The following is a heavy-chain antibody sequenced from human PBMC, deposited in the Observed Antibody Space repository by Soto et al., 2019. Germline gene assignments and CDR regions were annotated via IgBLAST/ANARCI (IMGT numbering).Heavy chain of an antibody. CDR1: GYTFTSYA. J-gene: IGHJ6*03. V-gene: IGHV1-3*01. Sequence: QVQLVQSGAEVKKPGASVKVSCKASGYTFTSYAMHWVRQAPGQRLEWIGWINAGNGNTKYSQKFQGRVTITRDTYARKAYMELSSLRDEDTDVYYCARDRLVYHYYDMDIWGKGTTVTVSS. CDR2: INAGNGNT. CDR3: ARDRLVYHYYDMDI. D-gene: IGHD6-6*01.